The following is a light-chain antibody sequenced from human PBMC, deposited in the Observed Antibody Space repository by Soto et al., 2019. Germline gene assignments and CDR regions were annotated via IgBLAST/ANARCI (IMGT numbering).Light chain of an antibody. Sequence: DIVMTQSPDSLAVSLGERATINCKSSQSILYSSNNKNYLAWYQQKPGQPPKLLLYWASTRESGVPDRFIGSGSGTDFTLTISRLQAEDVAVYYCQQYYSTLWTFGQGTKVEIK. CDR3: QQYYSTLWT. J-gene: IGKJ1*01. CDR2: WAS. V-gene: IGKV4-1*01. CDR1: QSILYSSNNKNY.